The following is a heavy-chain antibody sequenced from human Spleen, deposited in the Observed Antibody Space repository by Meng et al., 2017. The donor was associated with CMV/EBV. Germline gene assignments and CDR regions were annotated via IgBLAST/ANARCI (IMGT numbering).Heavy chain of an antibody. CDR1: GGSISSSSYY. V-gene: IGHV4-61*01. Sequence: SETLSLTCTVSGGSISSSSYYWSWIRQPPGKGLESIGYIYYSGSTNYNPSLKSRVTISVDTSKSQFSLKLSSVTAADTAVYYCARFATVTTTSLRGGYYYYYGMDVWGQGTTVTVSS. CDR3: ARFATVTTTSLRGGYYYYYGMDV. CDR2: IYYSGST. J-gene: IGHJ6*02. D-gene: IGHD4-11*01.